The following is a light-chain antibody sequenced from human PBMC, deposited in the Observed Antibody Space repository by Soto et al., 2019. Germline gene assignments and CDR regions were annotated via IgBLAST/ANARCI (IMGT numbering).Light chain of an antibody. CDR1: SSDVGGYNY. CDR2: DVS. CDR3: SSYTSSSTRV. V-gene: IGLV2-14*01. Sequence: QSALTQPASVSGSPGQSIAISCTGTSSDVGGYNYVSWYQQHPGEAPKLMIYDVSNRPSGVSNRFSGSKSGNTASLTISGLQADDEADYYCSSYTSSSTRVFGTGTKLTVL. J-gene: IGLJ1*01.